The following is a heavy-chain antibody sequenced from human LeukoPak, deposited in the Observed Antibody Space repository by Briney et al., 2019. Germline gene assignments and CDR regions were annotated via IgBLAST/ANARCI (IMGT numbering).Heavy chain of an antibody. V-gene: IGHV3-74*01. J-gene: IGHJ4*02. D-gene: IGHD2-2*01. CDR1: GFTFSSYW. CDR3: ATCSTTSCYAGIDY. Sequence: GGSLRLSCAASGFTFSSYWMHWVRPAPGEGLVWVSRINSDGSSTNYADSVKGRFTTSRDNAKNTLYLQMNSLRAEDTAVYYCATCSTTSCYAGIDYWGQGTLVTVSS. CDR2: INSDGSST.